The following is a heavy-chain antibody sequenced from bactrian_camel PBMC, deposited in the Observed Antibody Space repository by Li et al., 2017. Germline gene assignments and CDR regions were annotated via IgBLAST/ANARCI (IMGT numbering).Heavy chain of an antibody. D-gene: IGHD3*01. Sequence: HVQLVESGGGSVQAGGSLRLSCAASGFTFSSYWMYWVRQAPGKGLEWVSTISRGGSITTYADSVRGRFTISRDNAKNTLYLQMNTLKTEDTAVYYCVTEPRPDEVPGRQRTQVTVS. CDR2: ISRGGSIT. V-gene: IGHV3S1*01. CDR1: GFTFSSYW. J-gene: IGHJ4*01.